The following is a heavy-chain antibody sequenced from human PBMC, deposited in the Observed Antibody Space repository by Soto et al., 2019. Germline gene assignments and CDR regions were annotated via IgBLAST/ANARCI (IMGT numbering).Heavy chain of an antibody. CDR1: GFTFSSYS. V-gene: IGHV3-21*01. Sequence: RLSCAASGFTFSSYSMNWVRQAPGKGLEWVSSISSSSSYIYYADSVKGRFTISRDNAKNSLYLQMNSLRAEDTAVYYCARDPYYDILTGYYRYWYFDLWGRGTLVTVSS. CDR3: ARDPYYDILTGYYRYWYFDL. CDR2: ISSSSSYI. J-gene: IGHJ2*01. D-gene: IGHD3-9*01.